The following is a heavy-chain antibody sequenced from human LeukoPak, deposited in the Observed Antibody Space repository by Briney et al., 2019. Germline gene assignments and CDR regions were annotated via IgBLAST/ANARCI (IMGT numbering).Heavy chain of an antibody. CDR1: GFTFSSYA. D-gene: IGHD1-14*01. J-gene: IGHJ4*02. V-gene: IGHV3-64D*06. CDR2: ISSYGSST. Sequence: PGGSLRLSCSASGFTFSSYAMHWVRQPPGKGLEYVSAISSYGSSTYCADSVKGRFTISRDNSKNTLFLQMSSLRAEDTAVYFCVKRGSGPLNPDQDYWGQGTLVTVSS. CDR3: VKRGSGPLNPDQDY.